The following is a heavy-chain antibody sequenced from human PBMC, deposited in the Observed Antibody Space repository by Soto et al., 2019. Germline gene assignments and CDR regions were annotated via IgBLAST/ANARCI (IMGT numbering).Heavy chain of an antibody. CDR1: GFPFSDYY. V-gene: IGHV3-11*01. J-gene: IGHJ5*02. Sequence: GGSLRLSCAASGFPFSDYYMSLIRQAPGKGLEWISHISDSATTMYYADSVKGRFTISRDNARKSLFLHMNSLRAEDTAVYYCARDTAFIYSGLFNPWVQGTLVTVSS. CDR3: ARDTAFIYSGLFNP. CDR2: ISDSATTM. D-gene: IGHD1-26*01.